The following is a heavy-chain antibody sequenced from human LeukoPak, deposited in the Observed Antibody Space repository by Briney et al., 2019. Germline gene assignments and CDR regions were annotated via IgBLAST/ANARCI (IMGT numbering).Heavy chain of an antibody. V-gene: IGHV4-34*01. Sequence: SETLSLTCAVYGGSFSGYYWSWIRQPPGKGLEWIGEINHSGSTNYNPSLKSRVTISVDTSKNQFSLKLSSVTAADTAVYYCARGPCSGGSCCLWGYFDCWGQGTLVTVSS. CDR1: GGSFSGYY. CDR2: INHSGST. D-gene: IGHD2-15*01. CDR3: ARGPCSGGSCCLWGYFDC. J-gene: IGHJ4*02.